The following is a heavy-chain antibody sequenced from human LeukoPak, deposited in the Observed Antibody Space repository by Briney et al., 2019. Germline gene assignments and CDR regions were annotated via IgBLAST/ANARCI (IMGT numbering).Heavy chain of an antibody. Sequence: SETLSLTCAVYGGSFSGYSWSWIRQPPGKGLEWIGEINHSGSSNYNPSLKGRINISVDTSKSQFSLNLISVTAADTAVYYCARGLYSGSPRDAFDIWGQGTMVTVS. CDR3: ARGLYSGSPRDAFDI. CDR2: INHSGSS. J-gene: IGHJ3*02. V-gene: IGHV4-34*01. CDR1: GGSFSGYS. D-gene: IGHD5-12*01.